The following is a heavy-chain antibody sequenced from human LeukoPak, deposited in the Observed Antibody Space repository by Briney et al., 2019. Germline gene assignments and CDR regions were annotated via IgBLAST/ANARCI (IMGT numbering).Heavy chain of an antibody. CDR2: ISTDGSTT. CDR1: GFTFSSYE. V-gene: IGHV3-48*03. Sequence: PGGSLRLSCAASGFTFSSYEMHWFRQVPGKGLEWISYISTDGSTTNYAESVRGRFTISRDNDKYALYLQMNSLRGEDTAFYYCVREATAEYYFDYWGQGTLVTVSS. J-gene: IGHJ4*02. CDR3: VREATAEYYFDY. D-gene: IGHD6-13*01.